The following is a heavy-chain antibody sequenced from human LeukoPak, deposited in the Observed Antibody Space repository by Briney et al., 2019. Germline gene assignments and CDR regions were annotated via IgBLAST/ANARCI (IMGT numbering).Heavy chain of an antibody. J-gene: IGHJ4*02. V-gene: IGHV4-4*02. D-gene: IGHD1-26*01. CDR1: GGSISRTNW. CDR2: ISLSGRT. CDR3: SRESGAFSPFGY. Sequence: PSGTLSLTCDVSGGSISRTNWWSWVRQSPGQGLEWIGKISLSGRTNYNPSLQSRVTMSLDESKNQLSLDLASVTAADTAVYYCSRESGAFSPFGYSGQGTLVTVHS.